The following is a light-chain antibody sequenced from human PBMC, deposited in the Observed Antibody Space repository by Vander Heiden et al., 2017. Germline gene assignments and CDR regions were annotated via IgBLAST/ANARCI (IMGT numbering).Light chain of an antibody. V-gene: IGLV10-54*01. J-gene: IGLJ3*02. CDR2: RNN. CDR1: RRNVGDEG. Sequence: QAGLTQPPSVSKGWRQTAQIACTGSRRNVGDEGAVWLQQQQGNLPKLLSHRNNSRPSGISERLSASRSGNTASLTITGLQPEDEADYYCSAWDSSLRVWVFGGGTKLTVV. CDR3: SAWDSSLRVWV.